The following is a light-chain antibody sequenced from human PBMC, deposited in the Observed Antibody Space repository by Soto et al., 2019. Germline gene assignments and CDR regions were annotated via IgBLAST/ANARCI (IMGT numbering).Light chain of an antibody. CDR1: QRVSSN. J-gene: IGKJ4*01. CDR3: QQYASSPVT. CDR2: GAS. V-gene: IGKV3-15*01. Sequence: EIVMTQSPATLSVSPGGRATLSCRASQRVSSNLAWYQQKPGQAPRLLIYGASTRATGIPARFSGSGSGTEFTLTISSLQSEDFALYFCQQYASSPVTFGGGTKVDIK.